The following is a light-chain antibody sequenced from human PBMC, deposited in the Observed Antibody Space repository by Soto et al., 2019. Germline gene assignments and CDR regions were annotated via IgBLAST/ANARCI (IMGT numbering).Light chain of an antibody. CDR1: QSVSSY. V-gene: IGKV3-11*01. J-gene: IGKJ4*01. CDR3: QQRSNWFLT. Sequence: EIVLTQSPATLSLSPGERATLSCRASQSVSSYLAWYQQKPDQDPRLLIYDASNRATGIPARFSGSGSGTDFTLTISSLEPEDFAVYYCQQRSNWFLTFGGGTKVEIK. CDR2: DAS.